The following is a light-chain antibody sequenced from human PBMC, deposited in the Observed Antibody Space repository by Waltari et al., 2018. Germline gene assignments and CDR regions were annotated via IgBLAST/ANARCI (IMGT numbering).Light chain of an antibody. V-gene: IGKV6-21*02. Sequence: EIVLTQSPDFQSVTPKEKVTITYRASQSIDSNLHWYQQKPNQSPKLLIRYASQSISGVPSRFSGSRSGTDFTLTINSLEAEDAATYFCHQSSSLPWTFGQGTKVEIK. CDR3: HQSSSLPWT. CDR1: QSIDSN. J-gene: IGKJ1*01. CDR2: YAS.